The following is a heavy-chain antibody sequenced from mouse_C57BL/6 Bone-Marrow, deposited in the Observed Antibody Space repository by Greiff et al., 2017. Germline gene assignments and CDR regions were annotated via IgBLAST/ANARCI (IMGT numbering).Heavy chain of an antibody. CDR3: AKDTNWFAY. Sequence: EVKLVESGGDLVKPGGSLKLSCAASGFTFSSYGMSWVRQTPDKRLEWVATIGSGGSYTYYPDSVKGRFTISRDNAKNTLYLQMSSLKSEDTAMYYCAKDTNWFAYWGQGTLVTVSA. D-gene: IGHD5-1-1*01. V-gene: IGHV5-6*01. CDR2: IGSGGSYT. CDR1: GFTFSSYG. J-gene: IGHJ3*01.